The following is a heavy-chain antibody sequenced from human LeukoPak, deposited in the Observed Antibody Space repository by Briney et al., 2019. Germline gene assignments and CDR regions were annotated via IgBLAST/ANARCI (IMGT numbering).Heavy chain of an antibody. D-gene: IGHD6-19*01. CDR2: INHSGST. Sequence: PSETLSLTCAVYGGSLSGYYWSWIRQPPGKGLEWIGEINHSGSTNYNPSLKSRVTISVDTSKNQFSLKLSSVTAADTAVYYCARNQAVASNHGAMDIWGQGTTVIVSS. V-gene: IGHV4-34*01. J-gene: IGHJ3*02. CDR1: GGSLSGYY. CDR3: ARNQAVASNHGAMDI.